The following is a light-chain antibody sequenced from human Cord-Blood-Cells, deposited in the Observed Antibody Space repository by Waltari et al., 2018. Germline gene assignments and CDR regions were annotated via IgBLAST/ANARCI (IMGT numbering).Light chain of an antibody. CDR2: GNS. J-gene: IGLJ1*01. CDR1: SPKIGAGYD. V-gene: IGLV1-40*01. CDR3: QSYDSSLSALYV. Sequence: QSVLTPPPSVSGAPGQRVTIPCPGSSPKIGAGYDVHWAQQLPGTAPKLLIYGNSNRPSGVPDRFSGSKSGTSASLAITGLQAEDEADYYCQSYDSSLSALYVFGTGTKVTVL.